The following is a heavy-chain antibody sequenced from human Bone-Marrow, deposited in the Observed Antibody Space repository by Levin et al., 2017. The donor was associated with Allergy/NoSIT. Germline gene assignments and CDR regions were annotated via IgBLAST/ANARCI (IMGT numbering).Heavy chain of an antibody. V-gene: IGHV1-69*13. J-gene: IGHJ4*02. CDR1: GGTFSSYA. D-gene: IGHD2-15*01. CDR3: AREARYCSGGSCYSTGVY. CDR2: IIPIFGTA. Sequence: SVKVSCKASGGTFSSYAISWVRQAPGQGLEWMGGIIPIFGTANYAQKFQGRVTITADESTSTAYMELSSLRSEDTAVYYCAREARYCSGGSCYSTGVYWGQGTLVTVSS.